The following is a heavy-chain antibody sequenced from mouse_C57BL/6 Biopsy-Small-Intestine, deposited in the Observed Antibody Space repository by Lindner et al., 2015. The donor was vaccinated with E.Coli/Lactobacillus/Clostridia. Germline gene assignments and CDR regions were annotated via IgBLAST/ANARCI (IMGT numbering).Heavy chain of an antibody. CDR1: GYSFTGYY. CDR2: INPSTGGT. D-gene: IGHD6-2*01. CDR3: ARSLY. Sequence: VQLQESGPELVKPGASVKISCKASGYSFTGYYMNWVKQSPEKSLEWIGEINPSTGGTTYNQKFKAKATLTVDKSSSTAYMQLKSLTSEDSAVYYCARSLYWGQGTPVTVSA. V-gene: IGHV1-42*01. J-gene: IGHJ3*01.